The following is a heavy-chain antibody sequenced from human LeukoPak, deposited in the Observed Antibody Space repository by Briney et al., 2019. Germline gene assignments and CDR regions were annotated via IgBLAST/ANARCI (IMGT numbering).Heavy chain of an antibody. CDR2: ISSGTI. Sequence: GGSLRLSCAASGFTFSTYSMNWVRQAPGKGLEWVSHISSGTIGYADSVKGRFTISRDIGKNSLYLQMNSLRAEDTAVYYCARDFGYSFDYWGQGALVTVSS. CDR3: ARDFGYSFDY. CDR1: GFTFSTYS. D-gene: IGHD1-26*01. J-gene: IGHJ4*02. V-gene: IGHV3-48*01.